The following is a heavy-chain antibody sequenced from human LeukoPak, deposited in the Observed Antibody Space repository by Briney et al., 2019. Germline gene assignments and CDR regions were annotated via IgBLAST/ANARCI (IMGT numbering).Heavy chain of an antibody. CDR2: IVVGSGNT. CDR3: AASPPFYYDSSGYFTYDAFDI. V-gene: IGHV1-58*02. CDR1: GFTFTSSA. J-gene: IGHJ3*02. D-gene: IGHD3-22*01. Sequence: SVKVSCKASGFTFTSSAMQWVRQARGQRLEWIGWIVVGSGNTNYAQKFQERVTITRDMSTSTAYMELSSLRSEDTAVYYCAASPPFYYDSSGYFTYDAFDIWGQGTMVTVSS.